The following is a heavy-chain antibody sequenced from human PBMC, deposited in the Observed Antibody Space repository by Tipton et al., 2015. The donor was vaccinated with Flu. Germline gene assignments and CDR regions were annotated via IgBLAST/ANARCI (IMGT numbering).Heavy chain of an antibody. CDR2: INHSGST. CDR3: ARNYYYYMDV. CDR1: GGSFSGYY. J-gene: IGHJ6*03. Sequence: TLSLTCAVYGGSFSGYYWSWIRQPPGKGLEWIGEINHSGSTNYNPSLKSRVTISVDTSKNQFSLKLSSVTAADTAVYYCARNYYYYMDVWGKGTTVTVSS. V-gene: IGHV4-34*01.